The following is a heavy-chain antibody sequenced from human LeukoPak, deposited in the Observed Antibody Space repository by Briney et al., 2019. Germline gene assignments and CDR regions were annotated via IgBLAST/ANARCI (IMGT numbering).Heavy chain of an antibody. Sequence: ASVKVSCKASGYTFTSYYMRWVRQAPGQGLEWMGIINPSGGSTSYAQKFQGRVTMTRDMSTSTVYMELSSLRSEDTAVYYCARGSSFDYYDSSGYWHYFDYRGQGTLVTVSS. V-gene: IGHV1-46*01. J-gene: IGHJ4*02. CDR3: ARGSSFDYYDSSGYWHYFDY. CDR1: GYTFTSYY. D-gene: IGHD3-22*01. CDR2: INPSGGST.